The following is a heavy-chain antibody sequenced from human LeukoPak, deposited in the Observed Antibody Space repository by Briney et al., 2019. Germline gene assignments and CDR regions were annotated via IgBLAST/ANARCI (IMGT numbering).Heavy chain of an antibody. V-gene: IGHV4-39*07. Sequence: SETLSLTCTVSRGSVSSSTYYWSWVRQPPGKGLKWIASIYYTGSTYYNPSLKSRVTISLDMSKNEFFLTMTSVTAADTAVYFCTAEKNGSPHYWGQGTQVTVSS. J-gene: IGHJ4*02. CDR1: RGSVSSSTYY. CDR2: IYYTGST. D-gene: IGHD2-8*01. CDR3: TAEKNGSPHY.